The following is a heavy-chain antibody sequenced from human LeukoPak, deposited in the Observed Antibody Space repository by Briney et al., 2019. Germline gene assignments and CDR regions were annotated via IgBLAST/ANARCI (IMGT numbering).Heavy chain of an antibody. CDR1: GFTFSSYA. CDR3: AKEETSIAAGDFDY. J-gene: IGHJ4*02. CDR2: ISGSGGDT. Sequence: GGSLRLSCVASGFTFSSYAMTWVRQAPGKGLEWVSSISGSGGDTGYADSVKGRFTISRDNPKNTVYLQMNSLRAEDTAVYYCAKEETSIAAGDFDYWGQGTLVTVSS. D-gene: IGHD6-13*01. V-gene: IGHV3-23*01.